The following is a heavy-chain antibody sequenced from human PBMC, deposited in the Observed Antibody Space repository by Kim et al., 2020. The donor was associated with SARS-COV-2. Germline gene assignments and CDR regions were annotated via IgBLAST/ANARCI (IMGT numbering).Heavy chain of an antibody. Sequence: AQKFQGRVTMTRDTATSTVYMELSSLRSEDTAVYYCARGGAGAARHWCDPWGQGTLVTVSS. D-gene: IGHD6-6*01. CDR3: ARGGAGAARHWCDP. J-gene: IGHJ5*02. V-gene: IGHV1-46*01.